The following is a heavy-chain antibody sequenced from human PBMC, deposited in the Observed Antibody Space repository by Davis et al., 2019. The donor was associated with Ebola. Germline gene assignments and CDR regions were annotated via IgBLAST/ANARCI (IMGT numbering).Heavy chain of an antibody. CDR1: GYTFSDYY. J-gene: IGHJ4*02. Sequence: PGGSLRLSCPVSGYTFSDYYTSRIRRAPGKGLEWVSFIRDSGLTTYYADPVRGRFSISRDNAKNSLYLQMDNLGAEDTAVYYCARGVLVLPATSQYSFDHWGQGTQVTVSS. D-gene: IGHD2-2*01. CDR2: IRDSGLTT. V-gene: IGHV3-11*01. CDR3: ARGVLVLPATSQYSFDH.